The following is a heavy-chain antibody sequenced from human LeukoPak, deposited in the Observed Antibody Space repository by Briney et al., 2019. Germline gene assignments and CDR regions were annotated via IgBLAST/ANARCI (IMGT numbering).Heavy chain of an antibody. CDR3: ARDGSGSPADV. J-gene: IGHJ6*04. D-gene: IGHD6-25*01. Sequence: SETLSLTCAVSGVSISSSYWSWLRQPPGKGLEWIGYIYYSGNTNYNPSLKSRVAMSIDTSKNQFSLKLTSVTAADTALYYCARDGSGSPADVWGKGTSVTVSS. CDR2: IYYSGNT. CDR1: GVSISSSY. V-gene: IGHV4-59*01.